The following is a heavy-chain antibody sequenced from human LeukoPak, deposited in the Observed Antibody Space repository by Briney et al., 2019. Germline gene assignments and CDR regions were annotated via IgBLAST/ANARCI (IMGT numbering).Heavy chain of an antibody. D-gene: IGHD3-10*01. J-gene: IGHJ4*02. CDR2: IRSDGSST. Sequence: GGSLRLSCAASGFTFSSYWMHWVRPAPGKGLVWVSLIRSDGSSTTYADSVKGRFTITRDNAQNTLFLQMNSLRAEDTAVYYCARDRGCTFDYWGQGTLVTVSS. CDR3: ARDRGCTFDY. V-gene: IGHV3-74*01. CDR1: GFTFSSYW.